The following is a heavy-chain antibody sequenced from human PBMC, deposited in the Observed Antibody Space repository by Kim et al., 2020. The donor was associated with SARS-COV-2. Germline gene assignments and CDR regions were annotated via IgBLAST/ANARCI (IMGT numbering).Heavy chain of an antibody. J-gene: IGHJ4*02. D-gene: IGHD5-18*01. V-gene: IGHV3-30*01. Sequence: DSVKGRFTISRDNSKNTLYLQMNSLRAEDTAVYYCARDSSDSYGDYLDYWGQGTLVTVSS. CDR3: ARDSSDSYGDYLDY.